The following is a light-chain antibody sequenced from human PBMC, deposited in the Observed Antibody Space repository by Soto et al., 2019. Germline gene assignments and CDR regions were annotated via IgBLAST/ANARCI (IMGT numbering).Light chain of an antibody. CDR1: QGVSSY. Sequence: ATRMTQSPSSFSASIGDRVTITCRADQGVSSYLAWYQQKPGRAPKLLIYAASTLKSGVPSTFSGSGSGTDFTLTISCLQSEDFATYFCQQYSTYPFTFGPGTKVDGK. V-gene: IGKV1-8*01. J-gene: IGKJ3*01. CDR2: AAS. CDR3: QQYSTYPFT.